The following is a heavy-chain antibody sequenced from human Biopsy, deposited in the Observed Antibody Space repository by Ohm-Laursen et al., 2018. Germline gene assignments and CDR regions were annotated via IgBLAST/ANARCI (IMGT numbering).Heavy chain of an antibody. CDR2: IIPMFGTA. V-gene: IGHV1-69*13. Sequence: ASVKVSCKPSGYTFTAFSVHWVRQAPGQGLEWMGGIIPMFGTANYAQMFQGRVTISADESTSTSYMELSSLTTEDTAIYYCARGPHSGSHSCFDYWGRGTLVTVSS. D-gene: IGHD1-26*01. J-gene: IGHJ4*02. CDR1: GYTFTAFS. CDR3: ARGPHSGSHSCFDY.